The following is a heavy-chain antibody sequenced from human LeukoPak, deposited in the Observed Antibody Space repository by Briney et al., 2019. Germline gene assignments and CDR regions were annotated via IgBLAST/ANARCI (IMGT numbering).Heavy chain of an antibody. J-gene: IGHJ4*02. Sequence: GGSLRLSCAASGFTFTNYAMTLVRQAPGKGLEWVSGISGSGDNTYSADSVKGRFTISRDNFKNMVFLQMNSLRAEDTAVYYCAKDRSAVPAASNYWGQGTLVTVSS. D-gene: IGHD2-2*01. CDR3: AKDRSAVPAASNY. CDR1: GFTFTNYA. CDR2: ISGSGDNT. V-gene: IGHV3-23*01.